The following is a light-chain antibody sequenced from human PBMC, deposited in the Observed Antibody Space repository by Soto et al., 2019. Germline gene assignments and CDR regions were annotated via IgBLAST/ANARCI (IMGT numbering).Light chain of an antibody. J-gene: IGLJ2*01. CDR3: KSYNSSLSGGAV. CDR2: GNS. CDR1: SSNIGAGYD. V-gene: IGLV1-40*01. Sequence: QSVLTQPPSVSGAQGQRVTSSCTVRSSNIGAGYDVHWYQQLPGTAPKLLIYGNSNRPSGVPDRFSGSKSGTSASLAITELQAEDESDYFRKSYNSSLSGGAVFRGRTKRTVL.